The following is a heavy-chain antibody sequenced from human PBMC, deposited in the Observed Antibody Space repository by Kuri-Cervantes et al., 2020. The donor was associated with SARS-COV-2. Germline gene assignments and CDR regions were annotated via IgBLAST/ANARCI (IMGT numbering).Heavy chain of an antibody. J-gene: IGHJ4*02. Sequence: ASVKVSCKASGYTFRSYAMNWVRQAPGQGLEWMGWISAYNGNTNYAQKLQGRVTMTTDTSTSTAYMELRGLRSDDTAVYYCARDLTGRWLQPGELDYWGQGTLVTVSS. CDR2: ISAYNGNT. CDR1: GYTFRSYA. V-gene: IGHV1-18*01. CDR3: ARDLTGRWLQPGELDY. D-gene: IGHD5-24*01.